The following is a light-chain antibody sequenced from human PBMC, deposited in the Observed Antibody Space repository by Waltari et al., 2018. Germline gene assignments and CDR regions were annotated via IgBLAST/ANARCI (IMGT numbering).Light chain of an antibody. CDR3: QQYTDFPPYT. J-gene: IGKJ2*01. CDR2: DAS. Sequence: DIQMTQSPSSLSASVGDRVTITCQASQDITNRLNWYQQKTGKASTLLIYDASNLEVGAPARFSGRGSGTHFSFTISSLQPEDVATYFCQQYTDFPPYTFGQGTKVDIK. CDR1: QDITNR. V-gene: IGKV1-33*01.